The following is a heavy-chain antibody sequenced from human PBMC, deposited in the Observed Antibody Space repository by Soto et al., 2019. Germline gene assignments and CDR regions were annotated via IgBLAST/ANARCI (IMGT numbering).Heavy chain of an antibody. CDR3: ARDIRRGYYTGGTAPGV. CDR1: GYVFNSYG. CDR2: ISAYNGNT. Sequence: ASAKVSCKDCGYVFNSYGISWLRQAPGQGLEWMGWISAYNGNTNYAQKLQGRVTMTTDTSTSTAYMELRSLRSDDTAVYYCARDIRRGYYTGGTAPGVWGQGNTVTVSS. V-gene: IGHV1-18*04. D-gene: IGHD3-3*01. J-gene: IGHJ6*02.